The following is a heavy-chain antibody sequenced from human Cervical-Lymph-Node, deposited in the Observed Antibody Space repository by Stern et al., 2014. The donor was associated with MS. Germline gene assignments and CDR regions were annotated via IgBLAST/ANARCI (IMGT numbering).Heavy chain of an antibody. CDR1: GFSLSTSGMC. V-gene: IGHV2-70*11. D-gene: IGHD3-10*01. J-gene: IGHJ4*02. CDR3: ARIRTTSCGEEDS. CDR2: VDWGDDK. Sequence: SGPALVKPTQTLTLTCTFSGFSLSTSGMCVSWIRQPPGKALEWPARVDWGDDKYYSTSLKTRLTISKDTSKNQVVLTMTNMDPVDTATYYCARIRTTSCGEEDSWGQGTLVTVSS.